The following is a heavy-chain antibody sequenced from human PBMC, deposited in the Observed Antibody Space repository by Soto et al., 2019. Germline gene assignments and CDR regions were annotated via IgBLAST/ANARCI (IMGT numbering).Heavy chain of an antibody. V-gene: IGHV3-21*01. CDR2: ISSSSSYI. CDR1: GFTFSSYS. D-gene: IGHD4-17*01. J-gene: IGHJ4*02. CDR3: ARAGTTTVTSFDY. Sequence: GGSLRLSCAASGFTFSSYSMNWVRQAPGKGLEWVSSISSSSSYIYYADSVKGRFTISRDNAKNSLYLQMNSLRAEDTAVYYCARAGTTTVTSFDYWGQGTLVTVSS.